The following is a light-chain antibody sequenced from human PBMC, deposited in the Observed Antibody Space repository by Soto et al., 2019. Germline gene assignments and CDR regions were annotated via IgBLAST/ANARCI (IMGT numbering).Light chain of an antibody. J-gene: IGKJ1*01. CDR3: QKYNNAPRT. V-gene: IGKV1-27*01. CDR2: AAS. CDR1: QGISNY. Sequence: DIQMTQSPSSLSASVGDTVTITCRASQGISNYLAWYQQKPGQVPNLLIYAASTLQSEVPSRFSGSGSGTDFTLTISSLRPEDVATYYCQKYNNAPRTFGQGTKVGI.